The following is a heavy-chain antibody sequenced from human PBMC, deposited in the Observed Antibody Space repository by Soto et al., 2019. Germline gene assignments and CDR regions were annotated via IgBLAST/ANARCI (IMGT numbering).Heavy chain of an antibody. D-gene: IGHD4-4*01. CDR3: TSEKGWRQSPLDS. CDR1: GLIFRNAW. J-gene: IGHJ5*01. Sequence: GGSLRLSCAASGLIFRNAWMSWVRQAPGKGLEWVGRIKSKSSGGTTDYAAPVEGRVTITRDDSKSILYLQMTSLTVEDTAVYFCTSEKGWRQSPLDSWGQGALVTVS. CDR2: IKSKSSGGTT. V-gene: IGHV3-15*01.